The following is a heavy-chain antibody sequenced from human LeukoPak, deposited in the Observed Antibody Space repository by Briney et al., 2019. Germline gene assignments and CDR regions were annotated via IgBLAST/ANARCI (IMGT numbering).Heavy chain of an antibody. J-gene: IGHJ3*02. D-gene: IGHD6-19*01. CDR1: AYTFTSYG. V-gene: IGHV1-18*01. CDR3: ASDRTIAVWLYSPPDAFDM. CDR2: ISAYNGNT. Sequence: AAVTVSCKASAYTFTSYGNSWVRQAPGQGLAWKGWISAYNGNTNYAQKLQGRVTMTTDTSTSTAYMELRSLRSDDTAVYDCASDRTIAVWLYSPPDAFDMWGEGTMVTVSS.